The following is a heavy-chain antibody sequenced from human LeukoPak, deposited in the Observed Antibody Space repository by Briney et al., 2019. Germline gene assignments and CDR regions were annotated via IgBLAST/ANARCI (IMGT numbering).Heavy chain of an antibody. Sequence: GGSLRLSCAASGFTFSNYAMHWVRQVPGKGLEWVAVIWSDGSNKYYADSMKGRFTTSRDNSRNTLFLQMNSLRVEDTAVYFCARAREYDSAGYYYGADYWGQGTLVTVSS. CDR1: GFTFSNYA. CDR3: ARAREYDSAGYYYGADY. D-gene: IGHD3-22*01. V-gene: IGHV3-33*01. CDR2: IWSDGSNK. J-gene: IGHJ4*02.